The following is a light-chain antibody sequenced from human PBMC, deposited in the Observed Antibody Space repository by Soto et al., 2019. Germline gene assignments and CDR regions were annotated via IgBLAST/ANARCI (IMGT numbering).Light chain of an antibody. J-gene: IGKJ3*01. V-gene: IGKV1-39*01. CDR3: QQSYSTHASGFT. CDR2: AAS. Sequence: DIQMTQSPSSLSASVGDRVTITCRASQSISSYLNWYQQKPGKAPKLLIYAASSLQSGVPSRFSGSGSATDFTLTISSLQPEDFATYYCQQSYSTHASGFTFGPGTKVDIK. CDR1: QSISSY.